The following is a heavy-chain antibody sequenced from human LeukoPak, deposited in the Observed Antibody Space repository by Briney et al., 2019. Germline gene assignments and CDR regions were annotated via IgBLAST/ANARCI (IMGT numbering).Heavy chain of an antibody. D-gene: IGHD6-13*01. J-gene: IGHJ6*03. CDR2: IYTSGST. CDR3: AREVGAADPSYYYYYYMDV. Sequence: SETLSLTCTVSGGSISSYYWSWIRQPAGKGLEWIGRIYTSGSTNYNPSLKSRVTMSVDTSKNQFSLKLSSVTAADTAVYYCAREVGAADPSYYYYYYMDVWGKGTTVTISS. V-gene: IGHV4-4*07. CDR1: GGSISSYY.